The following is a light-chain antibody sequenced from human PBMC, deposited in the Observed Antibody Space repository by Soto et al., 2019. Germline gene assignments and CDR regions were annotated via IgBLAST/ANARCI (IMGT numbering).Light chain of an antibody. V-gene: IGKV3D-15*01. CDR3: HQYHNWPRT. J-gene: IGKJ1*01. CDR2: GAS. CDR1: QGVFSN. Sequence: EIVLTQSPATLSVSPGERATLSCRASQGVFSNLAWYQQKPGQAPRLLIYGASTRASAIPARFSGRGSGTDFTLTISRLQSEDFAVYFCHQYHNWPRTVGQGTKVDVK.